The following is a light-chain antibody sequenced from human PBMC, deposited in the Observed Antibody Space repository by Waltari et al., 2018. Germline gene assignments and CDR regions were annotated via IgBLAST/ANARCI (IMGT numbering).Light chain of an antibody. V-gene: IGKV3-15*01. CDR2: GAS. J-gene: IGKJ2*01. Sequence: EIVITPSPTTLSVSPGGRATLPCRASQSVSSNLAWYQQKPGQAPRLLIYGASTRATGIPARFSGSGSGTEFTLTISSLQSEDFAVYYCQQYNNWPPYTFGQGTKLEIK. CDR1: QSVSSN. CDR3: QQYNNWPPYT.